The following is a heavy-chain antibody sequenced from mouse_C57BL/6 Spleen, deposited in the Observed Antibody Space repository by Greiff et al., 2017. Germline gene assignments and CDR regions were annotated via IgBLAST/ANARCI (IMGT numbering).Heavy chain of an antibody. J-gene: IGHJ2*01. D-gene: IGHD1-1*01. V-gene: IGHV1-42*01. CDR2: INPSTGGT. Sequence: EVKLLEPGPELVKPGASVKISCKASGYSFTGYYMNWVKQSPEKSLEWIGEINPSTGGTTYNQKFKGKATLTVDTSSSTAYMQLKSLTSEDSAVYYCARSRYLFDYWGQGTTLTVSS. CDR3: ARSRYLFDY. CDR1: GYSFTGYY.